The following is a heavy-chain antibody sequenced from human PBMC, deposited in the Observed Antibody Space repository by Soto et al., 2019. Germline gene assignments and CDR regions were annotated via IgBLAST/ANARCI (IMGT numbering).Heavy chain of an antibody. J-gene: IGHJ6*02. CDR1: GYSFTSYW. CDR2: IYPGDSDT. D-gene: IGHD3-9*01. Sequence: GESLKICCKGSGYSFTSYWIGWVRQMPGKGREWMGIIYPGDSDTRYSPSFQGQVTISADKSISTAYLQWSSLKASDTAMYYCAIQRPSGVLRYFDWSRMDVWGQGTTVTVSS. CDR3: AIQRPSGVLRYFDWSRMDV. V-gene: IGHV5-51*01.